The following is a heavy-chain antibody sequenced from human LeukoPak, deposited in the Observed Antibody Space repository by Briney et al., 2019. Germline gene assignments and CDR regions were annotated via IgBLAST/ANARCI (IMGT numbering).Heavy chain of an antibody. CDR3: ATVNEYSSSSTQFDP. J-gene: IGHJ5*02. D-gene: IGHD6-6*01. Sequence: GASVKVSCKASGYTFTSYGISWVRQAPGQGLEWMGWISAYNGNTNYAQKLQGRVTMTTDTSTSTAYMELRSLRSDDTAVYYCATVNEYSSSSTQFDPWGQGTLVTVSS. CDR2: ISAYNGNT. V-gene: IGHV1-18*01. CDR1: GYTFTSYG.